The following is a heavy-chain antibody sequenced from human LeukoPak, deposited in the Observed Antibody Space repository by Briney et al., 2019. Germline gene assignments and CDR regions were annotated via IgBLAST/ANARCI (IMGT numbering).Heavy chain of an antibody. CDR2: IYYSGST. CDR3: AGAPGGSGWYPNYYYYGMDV. J-gene: IGHJ6*02. D-gene: IGHD6-19*01. Sequence: KSSETLSLTCTVPGGSISSYYWSWIRQPPGKGLEWIGYIYYSGSTNYNPSLKSRVTISVDTSKNQFSLKLSSVTAADTAVYYCAGAPGGSGWYPNYYYYGMDVWGQGTTVTVSS. V-gene: IGHV4-59*08. CDR1: GGSISSYY.